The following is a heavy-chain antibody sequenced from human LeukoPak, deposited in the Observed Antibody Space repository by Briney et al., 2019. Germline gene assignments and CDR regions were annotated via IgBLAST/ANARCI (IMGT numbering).Heavy chain of an antibody. CDR3: AKDQYSSSWGYFQH. CDR2: ISYDGSNK. V-gene: IGHV3-30*18. J-gene: IGHJ1*01. D-gene: IGHD6-13*01. CDR1: GFTFSSYG. Sequence: PGGSLRLSCAASGFTFSSYGMHWVRQAPGKGLEWVAVISYDGSNKYYADSVKGRFTISRDNSKNTLYLQMNSLRAEDTAVYYCAKDQYSSSWGYFQHRGQGTLVTVSS.